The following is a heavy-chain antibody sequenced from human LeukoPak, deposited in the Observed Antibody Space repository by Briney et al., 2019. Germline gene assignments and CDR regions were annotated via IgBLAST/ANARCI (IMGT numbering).Heavy chain of an antibody. V-gene: IGHV3-23*01. CDR1: GFTFSSYA. CDR3: AKLNSGSYHYTNFDY. CDR2: ISGSGGST. Sequence: GGSLRLSCAASGFTFSSYAMSWVRQAPGKGLEWVSAISGSGGSTYYADSVKGRFTISRDNSKNTLYLQMNSLRAEDTAVYYCAKLNSGSYHYTNFDYWGRGTLVTVSS. J-gene: IGHJ4*02. D-gene: IGHD1-26*01.